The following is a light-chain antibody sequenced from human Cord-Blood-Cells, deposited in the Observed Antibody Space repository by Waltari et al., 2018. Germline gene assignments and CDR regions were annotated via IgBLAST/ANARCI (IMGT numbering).Light chain of an antibody. J-gene: IGLJ1*01. Sequence: QSALTQPASVSGSPGQSLNISCPGTSSDVGCYNLVSWYQQHPGKAPKLMIYEGSKRPSGVSNRFSGSKSGNTASLTISGLQAEDEADYYCCSYAGSSTYVFGTGTKVTVL. CDR2: EGS. CDR3: CSYAGSSTYV. V-gene: IGLV2-23*01. CDR1: SSDVGCYNL.